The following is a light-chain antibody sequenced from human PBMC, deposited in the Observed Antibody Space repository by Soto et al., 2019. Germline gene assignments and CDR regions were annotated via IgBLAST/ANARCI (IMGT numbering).Light chain of an antibody. J-gene: IGKJ1*01. CDR3: QQYNDNWT. V-gene: IGKV1-5*03. CDR1: QSISSW. Sequence: DIQMTQSPSTLSASVRDRVTITCCASQSISSWLAWYQQKPGQAPKLLIYKASTLQSGVPSRFSGSGSGTEFTLAISSLQPDDSATYYCQQYNDNWTFGQGTK. CDR2: KAS.